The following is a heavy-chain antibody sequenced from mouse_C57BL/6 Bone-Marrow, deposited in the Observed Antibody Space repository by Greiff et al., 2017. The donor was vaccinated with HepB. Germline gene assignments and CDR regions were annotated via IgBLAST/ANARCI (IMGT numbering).Heavy chain of an antibody. CDR2: ISIGGDYT. V-gene: IGHV5-9-1*02. D-gene: IGHD2-14*01. Sequence: EVQLVESGAGLVKPGASLKLSCEASGSTFSSYAMSWVRQTPEKRLEWVGYISIGGDYTYYAETVKGRFTISRDNARNTLYLQMSSLKSEDTAMYYYTSNPYDFDYWGQGTTVTVSS. J-gene: IGHJ2*01. CDR3: TSNPYDFDY. CDR1: GSTFSSYA.